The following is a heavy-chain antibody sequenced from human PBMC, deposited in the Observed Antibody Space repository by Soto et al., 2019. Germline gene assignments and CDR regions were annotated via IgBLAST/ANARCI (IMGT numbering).Heavy chain of an antibody. CDR2: ILSSDEK. Sequence: QVTLKESGTVLVNPTETLTLTCTVSGLSLRNARMGVSWIRQPPGKALEWLAHILSSDEKSYNTSLKGRVTLSKDTSKSQVVLTMTYVDPVDTATYFCARMLAVNYYYYYVDVWGEGTTVTVSS. D-gene: IGHD3-22*01. V-gene: IGHV2-26*01. J-gene: IGHJ6*03. CDR3: ARMLAVNYYYYYVDV. CDR1: GLSLRNARMG.